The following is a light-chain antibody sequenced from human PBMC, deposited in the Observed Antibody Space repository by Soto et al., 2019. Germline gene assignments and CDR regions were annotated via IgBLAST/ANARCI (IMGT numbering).Light chain of an antibody. Sequence: ERVIWPSPATLSVSPGESANLCCRASQSISSSLAWYQQKPGQAPRLLIYGASTRATGIPARFSGSGSGTEFTLTISSLQSEDFAVYYCQQYNNWPRTFGQGTKVDIK. CDR3: QQYNNWPRT. CDR2: GAS. J-gene: IGKJ1*01. CDR1: QSISSS. V-gene: IGKV3-15*01.